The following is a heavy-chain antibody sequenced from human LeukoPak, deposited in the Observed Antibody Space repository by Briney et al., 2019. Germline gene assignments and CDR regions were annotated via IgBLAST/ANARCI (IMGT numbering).Heavy chain of an antibody. D-gene: IGHD1-20*01. CDR2: ISGRGVST. CDR1: GFTFSTYA. Sequence: QPGGSLRLSCAASGFTFSTYAMSWVRQAPGKGLEWVSAISGRGVSTSYADSVRGRFTISRDNSKNTLYLQMNSLRAEDTGVYYCAKAASGNWIEVSDYWGQGTLVTVSS. J-gene: IGHJ4*02. V-gene: IGHV3-23*01. CDR3: AKAASGNWIEVSDY.